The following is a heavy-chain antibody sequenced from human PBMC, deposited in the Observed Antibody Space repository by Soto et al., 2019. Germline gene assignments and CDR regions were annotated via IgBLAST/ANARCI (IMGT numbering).Heavy chain of an antibody. CDR3: ARDEGWLRSRSFDS. D-gene: IGHD5-12*01. CDR2: ISYSGST. CDR1: GGSLTSGDYY. J-gene: IGHJ4*02. Sequence: QVQLQESGPGLVKPSQTLSLTCTVSGGSLTSGDYYWSWIRQPPGKGLEWIGYISYSGSTYYNPSLKSRISISLDRSKNHFSLRLSSVTAADTAVYFCARDEGWLRSRSFDSWGQGTLVTVSS. V-gene: IGHV4-30-4*01.